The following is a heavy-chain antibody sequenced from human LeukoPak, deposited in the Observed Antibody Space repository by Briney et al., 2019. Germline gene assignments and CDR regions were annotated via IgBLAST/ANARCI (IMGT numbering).Heavy chain of an antibody. D-gene: IGHD6-19*01. CDR3: ARARGIAVAGTDFDY. CDR2: ISAYNGNT. Sequence: ASVKVSCKASGGTFSSYAISWVRQAPGQGLEWMGGISAYNGNTNYAQKFQGRVTMTRDTSTSTVYMELSSLRSEDTAVYYCARARGIAVAGTDFDYWGQGTLVTVSS. CDR1: GGTFSSYA. V-gene: IGHV1-18*01. J-gene: IGHJ4*02.